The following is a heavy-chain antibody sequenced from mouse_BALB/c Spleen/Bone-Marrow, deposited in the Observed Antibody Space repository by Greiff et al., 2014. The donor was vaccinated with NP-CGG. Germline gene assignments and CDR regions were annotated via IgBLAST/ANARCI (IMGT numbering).Heavy chain of an antibody. CDR3: ARHEEGGYDYDVGSYAMDY. D-gene: IGHD2-4*01. CDR1: GYTLTDYI. CDR2: LYPGSNSI. J-gene: IGHJ4*01. Sequence: QVQLQQSGAGLVKPGASVKLSCKASGYTLTDYIIHWVKQRSGQGLEWIGWLYPGSNSIKYNEKFKDKATLTADKSSSTVYMELSRLTSEDSAGYFCARHEEGGYDYDVGSYAMDYRGQGTSVTVSS. V-gene: IGHV1-62-2*01.